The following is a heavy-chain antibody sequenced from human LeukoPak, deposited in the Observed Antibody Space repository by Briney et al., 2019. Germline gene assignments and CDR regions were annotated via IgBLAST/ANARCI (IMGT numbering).Heavy chain of an antibody. Sequence: ASVKVSCKASGGTFSGYAISWVRQAPGQGLEWMGGIIPIFGTANYAQKFQGRVTITADESTSTAYMELSSLRSEDTAVYYCARGGSSWYGDYYYYGMDVWGQGTTVTVSS. CDR1: GGTFSGYA. CDR3: ARGGSSWYGDYYYYGMDV. V-gene: IGHV1-69*13. D-gene: IGHD6-13*01. CDR2: IIPIFGTA. J-gene: IGHJ6*02.